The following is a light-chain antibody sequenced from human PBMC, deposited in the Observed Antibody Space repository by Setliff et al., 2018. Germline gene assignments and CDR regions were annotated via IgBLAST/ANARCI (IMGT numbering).Light chain of an antibody. Sequence: QSALTQPASVSGSPGQSITISCTGTSSDVGAYNYVSWYQQHPRQAPKLMIYGVSKRPSGVSYRFSGSKSGNTASLTISGLQAGDEADYFCTSYASGSTYVVFGGGTKVTVL. J-gene: IGLJ2*01. CDR1: SSDVGAYNY. CDR2: GVS. CDR3: TSYASGSTYVV. V-gene: IGLV2-14*03.